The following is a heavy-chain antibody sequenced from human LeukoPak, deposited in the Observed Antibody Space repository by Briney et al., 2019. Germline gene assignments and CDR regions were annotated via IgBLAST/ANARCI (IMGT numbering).Heavy chain of an antibody. J-gene: IGHJ5*02. Sequence: ASVKVSCKASGYTFTSYYMHWVRQAPGQGLEWMGLINPTGGSTGYAQKFQGRVTMTRDMSTSTDYMELSSLRSEDTAVYYCARDTKRSRARWENLGIDPWGQGTLVTVSS. V-gene: IGHV1-46*01. CDR3: ARDTKRSRARWENLGIDP. CDR2: INPTGGST. D-gene: IGHD3-16*01. CDR1: GYTFTSYY.